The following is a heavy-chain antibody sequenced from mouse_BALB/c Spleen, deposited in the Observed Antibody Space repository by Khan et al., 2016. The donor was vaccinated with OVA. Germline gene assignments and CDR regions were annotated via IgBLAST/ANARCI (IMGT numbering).Heavy chain of an antibody. Sequence: QVQLKESGPGLVAPSQSLSITCTVSGFSLTDYDVSWIRQPPGKGLEWLGVIWGGGNTYYYSALKSRLSISKDNSKSQVFLKMNSLQTDDTAMYYCAKGVWSYYFALDYWGQGTSVTVSS. CDR1: GFSLTDYD. D-gene: IGHD2-10*02. CDR3: AKGVWSYYFALDY. V-gene: IGHV2-6-5*01. CDR2: IWGGGNT. J-gene: IGHJ4*01.